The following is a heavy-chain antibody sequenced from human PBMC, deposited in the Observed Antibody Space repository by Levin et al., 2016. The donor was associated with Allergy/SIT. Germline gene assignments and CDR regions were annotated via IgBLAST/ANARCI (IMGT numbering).Heavy chain of an antibody. CDR1: GGSISSSSYY. CDR2: IYYSGST. Sequence: SETLSLTCTVSGGSISSSSYYWGWIRQPPGKGLEWIGSIYYSGSTYYNPSLKSRVTISVDTSKNQFSLKLSSVTAADTAVYYCAITVLPIVVVVAANFDYWGQGTLVTVSS. J-gene: IGHJ4*02. V-gene: IGHV4-39*01. D-gene: IGHD2-15*01. CDR3: AITVLPIVVVVAANFDY.